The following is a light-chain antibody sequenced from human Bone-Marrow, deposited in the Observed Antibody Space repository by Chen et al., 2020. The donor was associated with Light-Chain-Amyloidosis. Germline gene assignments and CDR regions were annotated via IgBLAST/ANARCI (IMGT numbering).Light chain of an antibody. CDR2: DDS. J-gene: IGLJ3*02. V-gene: IGLV3-21*02. CDR1: NIGSTS. Sequence: SYVRTQPSSVSVAPGQTATIACGGNNIGSTSVHWYQQTPGQAPLLVVYDDSDRPSGIPERLSGSNSGNTATLTISRVEAGYEADYYCQVWDRGSDRPVFGGGTKLTVL. CDR3: QVWDRGSDRPV.